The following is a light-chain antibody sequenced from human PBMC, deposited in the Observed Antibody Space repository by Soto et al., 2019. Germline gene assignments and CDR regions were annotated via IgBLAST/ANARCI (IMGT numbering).Light chain of an antibody. J-gene: IGLJ3*02. V-gene: IGLV1-44*01. CDR2: SDN. CDR1: SSSIGSNR. Sequence: QSVLTQPPSASGTPGQRVPISCSGGSSSIGSNRVNWCQQLPGTAPKLLIYSDNQRPSGVPDRFSGSKSGTSASLAISGLQSEDEADYYCATWDDSLNGPVFGGGTQLTVL. CDR3: ATWDDSLNGPV.